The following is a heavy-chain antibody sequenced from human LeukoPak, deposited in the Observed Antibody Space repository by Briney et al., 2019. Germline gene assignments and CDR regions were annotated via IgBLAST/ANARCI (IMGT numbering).Heavy chain of an antibody. Sequence: AGGSLRLSCAASGFTFSSYGMHWVRQAPGKGLEWVAFIRYDGSNKYYADSVKGRFTISRDNSKNTLYLQMNSLRAEDTAVYYCANCPYYDSSGYYFYYYYYMDVWGKGTTVTVSS. CDR2: IRYDGSNK. D-gene: IGHD3-22*01. CDR3: ANCPYYDSSGYYFYYYYYMDV. CDR1: GFTFSSYG. V-gene: IGHV3-30*02. J-gene: IGHJ6*03.